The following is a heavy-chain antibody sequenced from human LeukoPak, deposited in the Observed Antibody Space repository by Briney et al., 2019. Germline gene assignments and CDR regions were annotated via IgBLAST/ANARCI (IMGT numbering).Heavy chain of an antibody. J-gene: IGHJ4*02. Sequence: PSETLSLTCAVYGGSFSGYYWSWIRQPPGKGLEWIGEINHSGSTNYNPSLKSRVTISVDTSKNQFPLKLSSVTAADTAVYYCARERHCSSTSCYLHYFDYWGQGTLVTVSS. V-gene: IGHV4-34*01. CDR2: INHSGST. D-gene: IGHD2-2*01. CDR1: GGSFSGYY. CDR3: ARERHCSSTSCYLHYFDY.